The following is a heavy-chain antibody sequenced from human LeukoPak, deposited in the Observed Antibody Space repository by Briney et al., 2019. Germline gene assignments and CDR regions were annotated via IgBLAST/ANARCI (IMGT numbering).Heavy chain of an antibody. CDR3: ARDNELLWFGESYYYMDV. J-gene: IGHJ6*03. CDR2: ISSSGSTI. D-gene: IGHD3-10*01. Sequence: GGSLRLSCAASGFTFSSYEMNWVRQAPGKGLEWVSYISSSGSTIYYADSVKGRFTISRDNAKNSLYLQMNSLRAEDTAVYYCARDNELLWFGESYYYMDVWGKGTTVTVSS. CDR1: GFTFSSYE. V-gene: IGHV3-48*03.